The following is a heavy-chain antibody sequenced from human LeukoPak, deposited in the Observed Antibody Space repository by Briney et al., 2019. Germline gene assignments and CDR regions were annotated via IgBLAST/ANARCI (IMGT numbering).Heavy chain of an antibody. CDR2: INSDGSST. CDR3: ARVGGSGFDAFDI. CDR1: GFTFSSYW. Sequence: GGSLRLSCAASGFTFSSYWMHWVRQAPGKGLVWVSRINSDGSSTSYADSVKGRFTISRDNAKNTLYLQMNSLRAEDTAVYYCARVGGSGFDAFDIWGQGTMVTVSS. V-gene: IGHV3-74*01. J-gene: IGHJ3*02. D-gene: IGHD1-26*01.